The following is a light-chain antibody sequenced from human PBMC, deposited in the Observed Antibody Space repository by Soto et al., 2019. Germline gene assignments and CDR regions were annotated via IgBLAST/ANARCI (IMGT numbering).Light chain of an antibody. CDR1: QSVSTSY. CDR3: QQYGSSPPWT. Sequence: VLTQSPSTLSLSPGERATFSCRGSQSVSTSYLAWYQQKPGQAPRLLVYGASSRATGTPDRFSGSGSGTDFTLTISRLEPEDFAVYYCQQYGSSPPWTFGQGTKVDI. V-gene: IGKV3-20*01. CDR2: GAS. J-gene: IGKJ1*01.